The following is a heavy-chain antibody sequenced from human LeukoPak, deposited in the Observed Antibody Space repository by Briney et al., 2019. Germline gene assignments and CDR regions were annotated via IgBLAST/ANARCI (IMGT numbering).Heavy chain of an antibody. Sequence: SETLSLTCTVSGGSISSSSYYWGWIRQPPGKGLEWIGSIYYSGSTKYNPSLKSRVTISVDTSKNQFSLKLSSVTAADTAVYYCARGGTTVTPGLLWFDPWGQGTLVTVSS. CDR3: ARGGTTVTPGLLWFDP. CDR2: IYYSGST. D-gene: IGHD4-17*01. J-gene: IGHJ5*02. CDR1: GGSISSSSYY. V-gene: IGHV4-39*07.